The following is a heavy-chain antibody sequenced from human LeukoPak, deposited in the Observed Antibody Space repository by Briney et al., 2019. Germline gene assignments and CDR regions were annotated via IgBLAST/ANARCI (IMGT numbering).Heavy chain of an antibody. CDR1: DGSFTGHS. Sequence: PSETLSLTCAVYDGSFTGHSCNWVRQPPGKGLESIGEINRSGHTNYNPSLKSRVTISVDTSKNQFSLKLTLVTAADTAVYYCARGGAFEIWGQGTLVTVSS. J-gene: IGHJ3*02. V-gene: IGHV4-34*01. CDR3: ARGGAFEI. CDR2: INRSGHT.